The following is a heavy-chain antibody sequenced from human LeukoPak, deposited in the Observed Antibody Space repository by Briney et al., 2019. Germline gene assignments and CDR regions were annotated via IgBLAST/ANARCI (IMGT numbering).Heavy chain of an antibody. Sequence: PGGSLRLTCAVSAFTFTSFGMHWVRQAPGKGLEWVAFIRYGGSKQYYIDSVKGRFTVSRHNSKNTLYLQMNNLSAENTAVYYWAKALWTRQNAPGYFDYGGQGTLVTVSS. V-gene: IGHV3-30*02. D-gene: IGHD1-1*01. CDR1: AFTFTSFG. CDR2: IRYGGSKQ. CDR3: AKALWTRQNAPGYFDY. J-gene: IGHJ4*02.